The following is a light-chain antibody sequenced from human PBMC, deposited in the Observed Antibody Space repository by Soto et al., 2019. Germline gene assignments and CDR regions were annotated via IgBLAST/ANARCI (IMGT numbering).Light chain of an antibody. CDR1: QSVRSY. CDR3: QQVKEGHLIT. CDR2: DAY. V-gene: IGKV3-11*01. Sequence: EIVLPKLIEGLCQPPGQRAIRSCRPSQSVRSYLAWYKQQPGKAPXLXXXDAYPTAHGIQDRFSRSGSEKALTLTITSIHLEDFGRYYRQQVKEGHLITFCQGTRLEI. J-gene: IGKJ5*01.